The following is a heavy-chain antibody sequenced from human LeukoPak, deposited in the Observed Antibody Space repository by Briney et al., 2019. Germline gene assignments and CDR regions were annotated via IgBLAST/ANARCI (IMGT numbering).Heavy chain of an antibody. CDR1: GYSISSGYY. J-gene: IGHJ4*02. CDR3: ARDRGRATYSSSSDY. Sequence: SETLSLTCAVSGYSISSGYYWGWIRPPPGEGLEWIGTIYHSGDTYYNPSLKSRLAISVDTSKNQFSLRLTSVAAADTAVYYCARDRGRATYSSSSDYWGQGTLVTVSS. V-gene: IGHV4-38-2*02. CDR2: IYHSGDT. D-gene: IGHD6-6*01.